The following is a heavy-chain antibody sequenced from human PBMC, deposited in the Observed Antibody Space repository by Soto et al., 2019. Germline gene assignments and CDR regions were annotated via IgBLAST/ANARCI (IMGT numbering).Heavy chain of an antibody. CDR1: GGPISSGDHF. Sequence: SETLSLTCTVSGGPISSGDHFWSWIRQPPGKGMESIVYISYGGTTYYNPSLQSRITISVDTSRNQFSLKLSSLTAADTAVYYCALAAAGTGLFDYWGQGTLVTVSS. CDR2: ISYGGTT. J-gene: IGHJ4*02. V-gene: IGHV4-30-4*02. CDR3: ALAAAGTGLFDY. D-gene: IGHD6-13*01.